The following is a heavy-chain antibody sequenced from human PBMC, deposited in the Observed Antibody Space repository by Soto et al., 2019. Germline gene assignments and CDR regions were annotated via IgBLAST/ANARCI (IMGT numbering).Heavy chain of an antibody. Sequence: VRQAPGKGLEWVSVLYSGGSTYYADSVKGRFTISRHNSKNTMYLQMNSLRAEDTAVYYCASSGAKGHYYYYMDVWGKGTTVTVSS. V-gene: IGHV3-53*04. D-gene: IGHD1-1*01. CDR3: ASSGAKGHYYYYMDV. CDR2: LYSGGST. J-gene: IGHJ6*03.